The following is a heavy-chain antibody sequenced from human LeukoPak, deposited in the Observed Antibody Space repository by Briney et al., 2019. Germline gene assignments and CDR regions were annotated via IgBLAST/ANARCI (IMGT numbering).Heavy chain of an antibody. J-gene: IGHJ5*02. Sequence: PSETLSLTCTVSGGSISSFYWSWLRQPPGKGLEWIGYISYSGGTNYNPSLKSRVTISVDTSKNQFSLKLSSVTAADTAVYYCAREGTAGTNLNWFDPWGQGTLVTVSS. CDR2: ISYSGGT. V-gene: IGHV4-59*01. CDR1: GGSISSFY. D-gene: IGHD1-1*01. CDR3: AREGTAGTNLNWFDP.